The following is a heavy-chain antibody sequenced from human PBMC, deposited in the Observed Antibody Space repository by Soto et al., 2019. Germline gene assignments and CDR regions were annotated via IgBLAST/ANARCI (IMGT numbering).Heavy chain of an antibody. CDR1: AGSISSSSYF. J-gene: IGHJ4*02. Sequence: QLQLQESGPGLVKPSETLSLTCTVSAGSISSSSYFSGWIRQPPGKGLEWIGTIDYRGSTSYNPSPKSRVTISVDTSKNQFSLTLSSVTAADTAVYYCATRLYHSRGYYYVPYWGQGTLVTVSS. CDR3: ATRLYHSRGYYYVPY. D-gene: IGHD3-22*01. CDR2: IDYRGST. V-gene: IGHV4-39*01.